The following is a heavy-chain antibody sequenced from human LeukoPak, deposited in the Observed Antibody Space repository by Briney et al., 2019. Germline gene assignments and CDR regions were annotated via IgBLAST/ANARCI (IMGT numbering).Heavy chain of an antibody. Sequence: GGSLRLSCAASGFTFSSYWMSWVRQAPGKGLEWVANIKQDGSEKYYVDSVKGRFTISRDNSKNTLYLQMNSLRAEDTAVYYCAKEGPYCGGDCYYDYWGQGTLVTVSS. CDR2: IKQDGSEK. D-gene: IGHD2-21*02. V-gene: IGHV3-7*01. CDR1: GFTFSSYW. J-gene: IGHJ4*02. CDR3: AKEGPYCGGDCYYDY.